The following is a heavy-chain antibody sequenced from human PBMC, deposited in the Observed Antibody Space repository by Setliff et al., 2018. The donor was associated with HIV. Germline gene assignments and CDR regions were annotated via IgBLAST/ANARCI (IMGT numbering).Heavy chain of an antibody. CDR2: INAGNGNR. D-gene: IGHD5-12*01. Sequence: ASVKVSCKASGYTFTGYYMHWVRQAPGQRPEWMARINAGNGNREYSPKFQGRVTITADTSASTMYMELSSLRSEDTAVYYCARVGNNRLQFFDHWGQGTLVTVSS. V-gene: IGHV1-3*01. CDR1: GYTFTGYY. J-gene: IGHJ4*02. CDR3: ARVGNNRLQFFDH.